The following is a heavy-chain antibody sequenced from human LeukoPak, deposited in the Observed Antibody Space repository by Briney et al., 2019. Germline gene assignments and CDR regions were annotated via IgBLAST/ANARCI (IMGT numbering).Heavy chain of an antibody. Sequence: ASVKVSCKASGYTFTSYYMHWVRQAPGQGLEWMGIINPSGGSTSYAQKFQGRVTMTRDTSTSTVYMELSSLRSEDTAVYYCARDRYCSRTSCYHTGSDYWGQGTLVTVSS. CDR1: GYTFTSYY. V-gene: IGHV1-46*01. CDR3: ARDRYCSRTSCYHTGSDY. D-gene: IGHD2-2*01. J-gene: IGHJ4*02. CDR2: INPSGGST.